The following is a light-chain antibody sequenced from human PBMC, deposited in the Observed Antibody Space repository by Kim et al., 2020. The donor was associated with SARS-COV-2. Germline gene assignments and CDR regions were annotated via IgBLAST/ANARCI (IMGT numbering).Light chain of an antibody. Sequence: AIQLTQSPSSRSASVGDRVTITCRASQGIRSALAWYQQKPGKAPKLLVYDASSLQSGVPSRFSGSGSGTDFTLTISSLQPEDFATYYCQQFHNHPYTFGQGTKLEI. V-gene: IGKV1D-13*01. CDR2: DAS. CDR1: QGIRSA. J-gene: IGKJ2*01. CDR3: QQFHNHPYT.